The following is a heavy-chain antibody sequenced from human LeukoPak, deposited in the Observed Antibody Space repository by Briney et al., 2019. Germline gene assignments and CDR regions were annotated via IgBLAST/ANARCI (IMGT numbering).Heavy chain of an antibody. Sequence: GSLRLSCAASGFTFSSYSMNWVRQAPGKGLKWVSSISSSSSYIYYADSVKGRFTISRDNAKNSLYLQMNSLRAEDTALYYCARGRVGATGVDYWGQGTLVTVSS. CDR1: GFTFSSYS. V-gene: IGHV3-21*04. J-gene: IGHJ4*02. CDR3: ARGRVGATGVDY. D-gene: IGHD1-26*01. CDR2: ISSSSSYI.